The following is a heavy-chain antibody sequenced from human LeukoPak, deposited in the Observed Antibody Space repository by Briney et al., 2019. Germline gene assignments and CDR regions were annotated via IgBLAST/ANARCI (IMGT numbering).Heavy chain of an antibody. D-gene: IGHD6-13*01. V-gene: IGHV4-59*01. CDR3: ARRNRSSSWRYYFDY. Sequence: PSETLSLTCTVSGGSISSYYWSWIRQPPGKGLEWIGYIYYSGSTNYNPSLKSRVTISVDTSKNQFSLKLSSVTAADTAVYYCARRNRSSSWRYYFDYWGQGTLVTVSS. J-gene: IGHJ4*02. CDR1: GGSISSYY. CDR2: IYYSGST.